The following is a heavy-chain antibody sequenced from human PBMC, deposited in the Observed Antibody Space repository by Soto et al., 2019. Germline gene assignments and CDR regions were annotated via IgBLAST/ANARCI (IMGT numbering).Heavy chain of an antibody. Sequence: SETLSLTCSVSGDSISTVDYFWAWIRQPPGQALEYIGYIYKSATTYYNPSFEGRVAISLDTSKSHFSLNVTSVTAADTAVYFCARGRYCLTGRCFPNWFDSWGQGTLVTAPQ. D-gene: IGHD2-15*01. CDR3: ARGRYCLTGRCFPNWFDS. V-gene: IGHV4-30-4*01. CDR1: GDSISTVDYF. CDR2: IYKSATT. J-gene: IGHJ5*01.